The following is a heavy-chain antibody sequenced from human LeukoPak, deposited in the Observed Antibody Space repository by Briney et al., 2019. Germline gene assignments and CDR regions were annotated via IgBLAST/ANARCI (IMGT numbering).Heavy chain of an antibody. CDR3: ASMLLGGSGWYNY. Sequence: PGGSLRLSCAASGFTFSNYNMNWVRQAPGKGLEWVSSISSSSSYIYYADSVKGRFTISRDNAKNSLFLQMNSLRAEDTAVYYCASMLLGGSGWYNYWGQGTVVTVSS. CDR2: ISSSSSYI. CDR1: GFTFSNYN. V-gene: IGHV3-21*01. D-gene: IGHD6-19*01. J-gene: IGHJ4*02.